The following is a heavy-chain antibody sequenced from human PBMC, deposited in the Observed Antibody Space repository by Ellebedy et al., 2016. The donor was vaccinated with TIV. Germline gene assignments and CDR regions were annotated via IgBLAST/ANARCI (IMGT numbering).Heavy chain of an antibody. CDR1: GFTFSSYA. CDR2: ISGSGGST. J-gene: IGHJ4*02. CDR3: AKDLLSSGYQDLDY. V-gene: IGHV3-23*01. Sequence: GESLKISCAASGFTFSSYAMSWVRQAPGKGLEWVSAISGSGGSTYYADSVKGRFTISRDNSKNTLYLQMNSLRAEDTAVYYCAKDLLSSGYQDLDYWGQGTLVTVSS. D-gene: IGHD3-22*01.